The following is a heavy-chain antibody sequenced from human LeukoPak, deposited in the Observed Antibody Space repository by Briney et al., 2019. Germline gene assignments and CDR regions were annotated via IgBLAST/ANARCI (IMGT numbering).Heavy chain of an antibody. CDR2: INHSGST. CDR1: GGSISSSSYY. D-gene: IGHD6-19*01. Sequence: SETLSLTCTVSGGSISSSSYYWGWIRQPPGKGLEWIGEINHSGSTNYNPSLKSRVTISVDTSKNQFSLKLSSVTAADTAVYYCARGDKKRKQWTQSKGWFDPWGQGTLVTVSS. J-gene: IGHJ5*02. CDR3: ARGDKKRKQWTQSKGWFDP. V-gene: IGHV4-39*07.